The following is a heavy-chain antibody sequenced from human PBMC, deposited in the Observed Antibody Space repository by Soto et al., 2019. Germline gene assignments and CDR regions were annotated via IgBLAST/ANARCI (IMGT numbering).Heavy chain of an antibody. CDR2: IYYSGST. Sequence: SETLSLTYTVSGGSISSSSYYWGWIRQPPGKGLERIGSIYYSGSTYYNPSLKSRVTISVDTSKNQFSLKLSSVTAADTAVYYCPRHAMLSPGGIGIDYWGQGTLVTVSS. D-gene: IGHD2-15*01. J-gene: IGHJ4*02. CDR1: GGSISSSSYY. CDR3: PRHAMLSPGGIGIDY. V-gene: IGHV4-39*01.